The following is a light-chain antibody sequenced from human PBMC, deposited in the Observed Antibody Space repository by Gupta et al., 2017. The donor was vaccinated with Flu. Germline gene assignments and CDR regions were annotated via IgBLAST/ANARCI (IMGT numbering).Light chain of an antibody. CDR3: QQYYSTPWT. CDR2: WAS. CDR1: QSVLYSSNNKNY. V-gene: IGKV4-1*01. Sequence: DIVMTQSPDSLAVSLGERATINCKSSQSVLYSSNNKNYLAWFQQKPGQPPKLPIYWASTQESGVPDRFSGSGSGTDFTLTISSLQAEEVAVYYCQQYYSTPWTFGQGTKVEIK. J-gene: IGKJ1*01.